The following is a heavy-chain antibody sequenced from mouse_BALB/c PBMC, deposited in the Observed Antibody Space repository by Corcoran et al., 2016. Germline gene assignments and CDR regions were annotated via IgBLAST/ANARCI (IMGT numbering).Heavy chain of an antibody. V-gene: IGHV1-84*02. J-gene: IGHJ3*01. CDR2: IYPGSGNT. D-gene: IGHD2-10*02. CDR1: GYTFTDYY. Sequence: QVQLQQSGAELMKPGASVKISCKATGYTFTDYYINWVKQKPGQGLEWIGWIYPGSGNTKYNEKFKGKATLTVDTSSSTAYMQLSSLTSEDTAVYFCARGYGNYVFAYWGQGTLVTVSA. CDR3: ARGYGNYVFAY.